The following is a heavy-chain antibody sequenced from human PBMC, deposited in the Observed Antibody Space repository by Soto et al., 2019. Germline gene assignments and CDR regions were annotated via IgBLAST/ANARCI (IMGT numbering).Heavy chain of an antibody. Sequence: GGSLRLSCAASGFNFSSYSMNWVRQAPGKGLEWVSYISSSSSTIFYTASVKGRFTVSRDNAKNSLYLQMNSLRAEDTAVYYSARPTYYYDSSGPPAYWGQGTLVTVSS. D-gene: IGHD3-22*01. CDR3: ARPTYYYDSSGPPAY. CDR2: ISSSSSTI. J-gene: IGHJ4*02. V-gene: IGHV3-48*01. CDR1: GFNFSSYS.